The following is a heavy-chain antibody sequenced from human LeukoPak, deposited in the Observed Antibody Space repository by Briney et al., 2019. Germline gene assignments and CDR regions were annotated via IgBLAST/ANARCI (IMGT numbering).Heavy chain of an antibody. J-gene: IGHJ4*02. V-gene: IGHV3-23*01. CDR2: ISWTGGRT. Sequence: PGGSLRLSCAASGFSFSSYAMSWVRQAPGKGLEWVSTISWTGGRTYYADSVKGRFTISRDNYKDTLSLQMNSLRAEDTAVYYCAKDPRVDSGRFDYWGQGTLVTVSS. CDR3: AKDPRVDSGRFDY. CDR1: GFSFSSYA.